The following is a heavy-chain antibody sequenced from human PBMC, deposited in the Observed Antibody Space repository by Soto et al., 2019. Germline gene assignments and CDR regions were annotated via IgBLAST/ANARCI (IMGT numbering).Heavy chain of an antibody. Sequence: EVQLVESGGGLVKPGGSLRLSCAASGFTFSSYSMNWVRQAPGKGLEWVSSISSSSSYIYYADSGKGRFTISRDNAKNSLYLQMNSLRAEDTAVYYCASAHSSSVAGAYYYYYYMDVWGKGTTVTVSS. CDR3: ASAHSSSVAGAYYYYYYMDV. CDR2: ISSSSSYI. CDR1: GFTFSSYS. D-gene: IGHD6-6*01. V-gene: IGHV3-21*01. J-gene: IGHJ6*03.